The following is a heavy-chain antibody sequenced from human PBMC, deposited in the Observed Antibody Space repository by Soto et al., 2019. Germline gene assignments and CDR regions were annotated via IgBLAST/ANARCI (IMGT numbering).Heavy chain of an antibody. J-gene: IGHJ4*02. D-gene: IGHD3-10*01. CDR3: ARSPTMDSGDKYFYDF. CDR1: GSTFTSYC. Sequence: ASVKVSCNVSGSTFTSYCISWVRQAPGQGLEWMGWISAYNGNTNYAQKLQGRVTMTTDTSTSTVYMDLRSLRSEDTAKYYCARSPTMDSGDKYFYDFWGQGALVTGSS. V-gene: IGHV1-18*04. CDR2: ISAYNGNT.